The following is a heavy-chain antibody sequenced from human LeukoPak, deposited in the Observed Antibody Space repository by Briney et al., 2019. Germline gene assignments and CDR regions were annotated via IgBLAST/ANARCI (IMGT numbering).Heavy chain of an antibody. Sequence: GGSLRLSCAASGFTFSSYAMSWVRQAPGKGLEWVSGISGSGDGTYYADSVKGRFTISRDNSKNTLYLQMNSLRAEDTAVYCCAKDSSPYSYATYVDYGGQGTLVTVSS. CDR1: GFTFSSYA. CDR3: AKDSSPYSYATYVDY. D-gene: IGHD5-18*01. V-gene: IGHV3-23*01. J-gene: IGHJ4*02. CDR2: ISGSGDGT.